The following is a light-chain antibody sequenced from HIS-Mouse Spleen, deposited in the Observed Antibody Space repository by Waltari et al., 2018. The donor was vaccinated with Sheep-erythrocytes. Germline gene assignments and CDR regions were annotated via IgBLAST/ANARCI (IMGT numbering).Light chain of an antibody. Sequence: DIQMTQSPSSLSASVGDRVTITCQSSQAISNYLNWYQQKPGKAPKLLIYDASNLETGVPSRFSGSGSGTDFTFTIRSLQPEDIATYYCQQYDNLPYTFGQGTKLEIK. CDR2: DAS. CDR3: QQYDNLPYT. CDR1: QAISNY. V-gene: IGKV1-33*01. J-gene: IGKJ2*01.